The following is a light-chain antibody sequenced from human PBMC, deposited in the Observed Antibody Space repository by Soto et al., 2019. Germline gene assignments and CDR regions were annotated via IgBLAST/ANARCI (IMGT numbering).Light chain of an antibody. J-gene: IGKJ1*01. CDR1: QTVIRN. CDR3: QQYAVWPPQT. V-gene: IGKV3-15*01. Sequence: EIVMTQSPATLSVSPGERATLSCRGSQTVIRNLAWYQQKPGQTPRLVIFGASTRANGIPARFSGSGSGTELTLTISSLQPEDFAVYYCQQYAVWPPQTFGQGTKVDI. CDR2: GAS.